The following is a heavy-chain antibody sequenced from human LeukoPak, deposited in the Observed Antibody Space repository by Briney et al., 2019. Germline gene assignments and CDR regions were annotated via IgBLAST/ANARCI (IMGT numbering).Heavy chain of an antibody. CDR3: AKGRNWAHWYFDL. J-gene: IGHJ2*01. CDR1: GFTVSSNY. D-gene: IGHD7-27*01. Sequence: PGGSLRLSCAASGFTVSSNYMSWVRQAPGKGLEWVSVIYSGGSTYYADSVKGRFTISRDNSKNTLYLQMNSLRAEDTAVYYCAKGRNWAHWYFDLWGRGTLVTVSS. CDR2: IYSGGST. V-gene: IGHV3-53*01.